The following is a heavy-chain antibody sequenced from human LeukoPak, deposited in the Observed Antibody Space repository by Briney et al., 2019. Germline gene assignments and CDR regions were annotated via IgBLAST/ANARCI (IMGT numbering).Heavy chain of an antibody. CDR2: ISGSADNT. CDR3: AKQGLGC. V-gene: IGHV3-23*01. J-gene: IGHJ4*02. CDR1: GFTLSSYA. Sequence: GGSLRLSCTASGFTLSSYAMSWVRQAPGEGLEWVSTISGSADNTNYAEAVKGRFTISRDNSKNTMYLQMNSLRAEDTAVYYCAKQGLGCWGQGTLVTVSS.